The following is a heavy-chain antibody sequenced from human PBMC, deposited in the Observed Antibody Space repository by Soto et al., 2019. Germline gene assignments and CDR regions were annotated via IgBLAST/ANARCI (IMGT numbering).Heavy chain of an antibody. J-gene: IGHJ4*02. CDR1: GFTFSSYA. V-gene: IGHV3-23*01. CDR3: ARILNPIVVVVAATGALDY. Sequence: GGSLRLSCAASGFTFSSYAMSWVRQAPGKGLEWVSAISGSGGSTYYADSVKGRFTISRDNSKNTLYLQMNSLRAEDTAVYYCARILNPIVVVVAATGALDYWGQGTLVTVSS. D-gene: IGHD2-15*01. CDR2: ISGSGGST.